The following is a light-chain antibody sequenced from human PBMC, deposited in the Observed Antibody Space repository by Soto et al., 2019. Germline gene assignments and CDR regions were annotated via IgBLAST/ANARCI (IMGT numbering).Light chain of an antibody. J-gene: IGLJ1*01. CDR2: DVS. CDR3: CSYAGSYIV. CDR1: SSDVGGYNY. V-gene: IGLV2-11*01. Sequence: LTQPRSVSGSPGQSVTISCTGTSSDVGGYNYVSWYQQHPGKAPKLMIYDVSKRPSGVPDRFSGSKSGNTASLTISGLQAEDEADYYCCSYAGSYIVFGTGTKVTVL.